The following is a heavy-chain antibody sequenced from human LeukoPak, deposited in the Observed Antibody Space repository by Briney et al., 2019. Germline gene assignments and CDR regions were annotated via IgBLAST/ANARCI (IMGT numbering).Heavy chain of an antibody. J-gene: IGHJ3*02. D-gene: IGHD3-22*01. CDR2: IIPIFGTA. CDR3: ARDSGYYDSSGYYSDAFDI. Sequence: GASVKVSCKASGGTFSSYAISWVRQAPGQGLEWMGGIIPIFGTANYAQKFQGRVTITADKSTSTAYMELSSLRSEDTAVYYCARDSGYYDSSGYYSDAFDIWGQGTMVTVSS. CDR1: GGTFSSYA. V-gene: IGHV1-69*06.